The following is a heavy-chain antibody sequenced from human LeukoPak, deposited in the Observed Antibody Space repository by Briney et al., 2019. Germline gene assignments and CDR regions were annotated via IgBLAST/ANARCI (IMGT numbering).Heavy chain of an antibody. D-gene: IGHD3-22*01. V-gene: IGHV3-23*01. CDR2: ISGSGVNT. J-gene: IGHJ4*02. CDR3: ATGTYYEESRGYHGLLDS. Sequence: SGGSLRLSCVASGFTLRSYPLSWVRQAPEKGLECVSAISGSGVNTYYSDSVRRRFTISRDNSKNTLSLDLNSPAAEATAVYFCATGTYYEESRGYHGLLDSWGQGTLVSVSS. CDR1: GFTLRSYP.